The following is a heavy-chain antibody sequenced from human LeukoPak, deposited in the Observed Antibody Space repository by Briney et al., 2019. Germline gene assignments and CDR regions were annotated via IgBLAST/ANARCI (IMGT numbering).Heavy chain of an antibody. CDR2: IYSGGST. V-gene: IGHV3-66*01. D-gene: IGHD6-13*01. CDR3: AKDRDSSSWRRKEHFDY. J-gene: IGHJ4*02. CDR1: GFTVSSNY. Sequence: GGSLRLSCAASGFTVSSNYMSWVRQAPGKGLEWVSVIYSGGSTYYADSVKGRFTISRDNSKNTLYLQMNSLRAEDTAVYYCAKDRDSSSWRRKEHFDYWGQGTLVTVSS.